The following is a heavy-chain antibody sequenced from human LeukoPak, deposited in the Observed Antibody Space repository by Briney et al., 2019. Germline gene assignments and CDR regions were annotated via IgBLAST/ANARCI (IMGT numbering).Heavy chain of an antibody. CDR1: GFTFSSYG. J-gene: IGHJ4*02. Sequence: PGGSLRLSCAASGFTFSSYGMHWVRQAPGKGLEWVAFIRYDGSNKYYADSVKGRFTISRDNSKNTLYLQMNSLRAEDTAVYYCAKLTAARGYFDYWGQGTLVTVSS. D-gene: IGHD6-13*01. V-gene: IGHV3-30*02. CDR2: IRYDGSNK. CDR3: AKLTAARGYFDY.